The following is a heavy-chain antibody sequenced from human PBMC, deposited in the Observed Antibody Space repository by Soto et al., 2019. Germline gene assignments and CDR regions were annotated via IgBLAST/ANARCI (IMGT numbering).Heavy chain of an antibody. D-gene: IGHD5-12*01. Sequence: SETLSLTCTVSGGSISSGGYYWSWIRQHPGKGLEWIGYIYYSGSTYYNPSLKSRVTISVDTSKNQFSLKLSSVTAADTAVYYCARGGDGYNYIDYWGQGTLVTVSS. CDR3: ARGGDGYNYIDY. CDR1: GGSISSGGYY. V-gene: IGHV4-31*03. J-gene: IGHJ4*02. CDR2: IYYSGST.